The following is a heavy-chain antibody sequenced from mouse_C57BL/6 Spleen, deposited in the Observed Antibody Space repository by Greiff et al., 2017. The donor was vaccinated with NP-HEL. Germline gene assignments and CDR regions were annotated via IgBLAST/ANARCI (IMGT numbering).Heavy chain of an antibody. V-gene: IGHV2-9-1*01. CDR3: ARYDYGDYYAMDY. CDR2: IWTGGGT. D-gene: IGHD2-4*01. CDR1: GFSLTSYA. J-gene: IGHJ4*01. Sequence: VKVVESGPGLVAPSQSLSITCTVSGFSLTSYAISWVRQPPGKGLEWLGVIWTGGGTNYNSALKSRLSISKDNSKSQVFLKMNSLQTDDTARYYCARYDYGDYYAMDYWGQGTSVTVSS.